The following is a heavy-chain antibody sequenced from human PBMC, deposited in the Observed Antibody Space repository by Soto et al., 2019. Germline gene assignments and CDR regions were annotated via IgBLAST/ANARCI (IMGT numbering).Heavy chain of an antibody. Sequence: PGESLKISCKGSGYSFPSYWIGWVRQMPGKGLECMGFIYPGDSETTYSPSFQGQVTISADKSITTVYLQWSSLKASDTAMYYCARTDGYEIEYWGQGTLVTVSS. CDR1: GYSFPSYW. CDR3: ARTDGYEIEY. CDR2: IYPGDSET. D-gene: IGHD5-12*01. V-gene: IGHV5-51*01. J-gene: IGHJ4*02.